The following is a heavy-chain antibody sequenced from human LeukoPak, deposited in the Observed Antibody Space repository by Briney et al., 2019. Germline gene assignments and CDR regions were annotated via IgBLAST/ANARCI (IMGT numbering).Heavy chain of an antibody. CDR3: AKNSVLRFLEWLYYMDV. J-gene: IGHJ6*03. V-gene: IGHV3-23*01. CDR2: ISGSGGST. D-gene: IGHD3-3*01. CDR1: GFTFSSYA. Sequence: PGGSLRLSCAASGFTFSSYAMSWVRQAPGKGLEWVSAISGSGGSTYYADSVKGRFTISRDNSKNTLYLQMNSLRAEDTAVYYCAKNSVLRFLEWLYYMDVWGKGTTVTVSS.